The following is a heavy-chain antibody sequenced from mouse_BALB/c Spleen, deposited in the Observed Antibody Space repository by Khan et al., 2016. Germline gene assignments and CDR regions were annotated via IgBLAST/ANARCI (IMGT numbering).Heavy chain of an antibody. CDR1: GFDFSRYW. CDR3: CRAGYYGYLAY. J-gene: IGHJ3*01. CDR2: INPDSYTI. Sequence: EVKLLESGGGLVHPGGSLKLSCAASGFDFSRYWMSWVRQAPGKGLEWIGEINPDSYTINYTPSLKAKSIITRDNATNTLYMQMSKVRSEDSAVYYGCRAGYYGYLAYWGQGTLVTVSA. D-gene: IGHD1-1*01. V-gene: IGHV4-1*02.